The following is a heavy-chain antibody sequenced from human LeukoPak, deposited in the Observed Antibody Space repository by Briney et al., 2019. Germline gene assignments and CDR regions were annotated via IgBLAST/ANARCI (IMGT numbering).Heavy chain of an antibody. CDR2: ISTNSSYT. CDR3: ASGGLSAAGMWY. J-gene: IGHJ4*02. V-gene: IGHV3-21*01. Sequence: PGGSLRLSCADSGFTFSNYNMNWVRQAPGKGLEWVSSISTNSSYTYYADKVKGRFTISRDNANNSPYLQMNSLRAEDTAVYYCASGGLSAAGMWYWGQGTLVTVSS. D-gene: IGHD6-13*01. CDR1: GFTFSNYN.